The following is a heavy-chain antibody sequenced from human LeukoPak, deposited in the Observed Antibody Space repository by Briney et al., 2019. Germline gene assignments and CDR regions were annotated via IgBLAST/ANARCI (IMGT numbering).Heavy chain of an antibody. CDR1: GFTFSSYA. CDR3: ARDPYSGSYGNYYYYFMDV. D-gene: IGHD1-26*01. J-gene: IGHJ6*03. CDR2: ISASGGST. Sequence: GGSLRLSCAASGFTFSSYAMSWVRQAPGKGLEWVSAISASGGSTYYADSVKGRSTISRDISKNTLYLQMNSLRAEDTAVYYCARDPYSGSYGNYYYYFMDVWGKGTTVTISS. V-gene: IGHV3-23*01.